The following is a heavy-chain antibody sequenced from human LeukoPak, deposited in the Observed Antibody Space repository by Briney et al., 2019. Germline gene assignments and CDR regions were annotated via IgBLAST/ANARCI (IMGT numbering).Heavy chain of an antibody. CDR2: IYYSGST. D-gene: IGHD6-13*01. CDR1: RGSISSYY. J-gene: IGHJ5*02. V-gene: IGHV4-59*01. CDR3: ARERQQLGGDWFDP. Sequence: PSETLSLTCTVSRGSISSYYWSWIRQPPGKGLEWIGYIYYSGSTNYNPSLKSRVTISVDTSKNQFSLKLSSVTAADTAVYYCARERQQLGGDWFDPWGQGTLVTVSS.